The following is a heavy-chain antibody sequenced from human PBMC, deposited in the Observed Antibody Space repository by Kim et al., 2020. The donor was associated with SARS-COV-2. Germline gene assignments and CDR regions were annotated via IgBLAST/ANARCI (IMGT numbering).Heavy chain of an antibody. CDR2: DGSNK. J-gene: IGHJ4*02. V-gene: IGHV3-30*02. CDR3: AKDSCDY. Sequence: DGSNKYYADSVKGRITNSRDNSKNTLYLQMNSLRAEDTAVYYCAKDSCDYWGQGTLVTVSS.